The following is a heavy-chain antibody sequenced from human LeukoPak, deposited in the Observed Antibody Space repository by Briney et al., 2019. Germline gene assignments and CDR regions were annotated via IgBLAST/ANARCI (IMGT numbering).Heavy chain of an antibody. CDR1: GFTFSSYA. D-gene: IGHD5-18*01. V-gene: IGHV3-30-3*01. J-gene: IGHJ4*02. CDR3: ARAPQLWLLADY. CDR2: ISYDGSNK. Sequence: GRSLRLSCAASGFTFSSYAMHWVRQAPGKGLEWVAVISYDGSNKYYADSVKGRFTISRDNSKNTLYLQMNSLRAEDTAVYYCARAPQLWLLADYGGQGTLVTVS.